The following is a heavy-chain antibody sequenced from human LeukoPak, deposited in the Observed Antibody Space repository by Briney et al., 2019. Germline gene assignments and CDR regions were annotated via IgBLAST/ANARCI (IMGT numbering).Heavy chain of an antibody. V-gene: IGHV3-30*02. J-gene: IGHJ4*02. Sequence: PGGSLRLSCAASGFTFSSFGMHWVRQAPGKGLEWVAFIRYDGGNKYYADSVKGRVTISRDNSKNMLYLQMNSLRSEDTAVYYCAKDSRVIRAFDYWGQGTLVTVSS. CDR3: AKDSRVIRAFDY. D-gene: IGHD3-16*02. CDR2: IRYDGGNK. CDR1: GFTFSSFG.